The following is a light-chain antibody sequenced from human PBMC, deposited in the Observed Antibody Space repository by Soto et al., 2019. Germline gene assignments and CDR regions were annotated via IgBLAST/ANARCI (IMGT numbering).Light chain of an antibody. Sequence: EIVMTQSPGTLSVSRGEGATLSCRASQSVSSDLAWIQQKPGQAPRLLIYGASTRATGIPARFSGSGSGTEFTLTISSLQPEDFADYSCKQYNSLPRTFGQGTKVDIK. V-gene: IGKV3-15*01. CDR1: QSVSSD. CDR3: KQYNSLPRT. J-gene: IGKJ1*01. CDR2: GAS.